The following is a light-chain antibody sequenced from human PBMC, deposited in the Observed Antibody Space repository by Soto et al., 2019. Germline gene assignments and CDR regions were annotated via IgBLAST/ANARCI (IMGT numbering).Light chain of an antibody. CDR1: TGAVTTGHY. V-gene: IGLV7-46*01. Sequence: QAVVTQEPSLTVSPGGTVTLTCGSSTGAVTTGHYPYWFQQKPGQAPRTLIYDTSNKNSWTPARFSGSLLGGKAALTLSGAQPEDEAEYYCLLSYSGAHVVFGGGTKLTV. CDR2: DTS. J-gene: IGLJ2*01. CDR3: LLSYSGAHVV.